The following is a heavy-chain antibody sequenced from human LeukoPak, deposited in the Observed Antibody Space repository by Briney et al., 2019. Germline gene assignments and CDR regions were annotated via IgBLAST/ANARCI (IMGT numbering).Heavy chain of an antibody. Sequence: ASAKVSCKASGYTFTGYYIHWVRQAPGQGLEWMGWINPNSGGTNYAQKFQGRVTMTRDTSISTAYVELSRLRSEDTALYYCATAPYSNGLHSSFDPWGQGTLVTVSS. V-gene: IGHV1-2*02. CDR3: ATAPYSNGLHSSFDP. CDR1: GYTFTGYY. D-gene: IGHD6-19*01. J-gene: IGHJ5*02. CDR2: INPNSGGT.